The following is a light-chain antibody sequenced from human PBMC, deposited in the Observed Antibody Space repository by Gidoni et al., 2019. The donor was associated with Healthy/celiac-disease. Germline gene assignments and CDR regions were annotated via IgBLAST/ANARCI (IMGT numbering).Light chain of an antibody. CDR2: AAS. CDR1: QGISSY. J-gene: IGKJ4*01. Sequence: DIQLTQSPSFLSASVGDRVTITCWASQGISSYLAWYQQKPGKAPKLLIYAASTLQSGVPSRFSGSGSGTEFTLTIISLQPEDFATYYCQQHNSYPLTFGGGTKVEIK. CDR3: QQHNSYPLT. V-gene: IGKV1-9*01.